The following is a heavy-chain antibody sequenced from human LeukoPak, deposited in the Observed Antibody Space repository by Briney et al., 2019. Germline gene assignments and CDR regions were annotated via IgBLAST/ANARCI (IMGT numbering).Heavy chain of an antibody. V-gene: IGHV3-23*01. CDR2: ISDSGGST. CDR3: ARDETMVRGGPRPY. CDR1: GFTFSSYA. Sequence: PGGSLRLSCAASGFTFSSYAMSWVRQAPGKGLEWVSGISDSGGSTYYADSVRGRFTISRDKSKNTLHLQMNSLRAEDTAAYYCARDETMVRGGPRPYWGQGTLVTISS. D-gene: IGHD3-10*01. J-gene: IGHJ4*02.